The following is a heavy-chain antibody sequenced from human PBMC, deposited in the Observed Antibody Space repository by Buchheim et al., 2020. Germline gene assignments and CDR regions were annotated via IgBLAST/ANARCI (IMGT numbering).Heavy chain of an antibody. CDR1: GGTFSSYA. CDR3: ASTSEYYGSGSYYNPFRS. D-gene: IGHD3-10*01. Sequence: QVQLVQSGAEVKKPGSSVKVSCKASGGTFSSYAISWVRQAPGQGLEWMGGIIPIFGTANYAQKFQGRVSITADESTTTAYMELSGLRSEDTAVYYCASTSEYYGSGSYYNPFRSWGQGTL. J-gene: IGHJ5*02. CDR2: IIPIFGTA. V-gene: IGHV1-69*01.